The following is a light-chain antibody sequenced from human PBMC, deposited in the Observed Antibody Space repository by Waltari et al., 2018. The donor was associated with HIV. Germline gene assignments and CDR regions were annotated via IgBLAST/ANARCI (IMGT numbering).Light chain of an antibody. V-gene: IGLV1-44*01. CDR2: SKN. J-gene: IGLJ2*01. Sequence: QSVLTQPPSASGTPGQRVTTPCSGSGSNIGTNPVAWYKQLPGTAPKLLIYSKNQRPSGVPDRISGSKSGTSASLAIGGLQSDDEADYYCASWEDSLHGPVFGGGTKLTVL. CDR1: GSNIGTNP. CDR3: ASWEDSLHGPV.